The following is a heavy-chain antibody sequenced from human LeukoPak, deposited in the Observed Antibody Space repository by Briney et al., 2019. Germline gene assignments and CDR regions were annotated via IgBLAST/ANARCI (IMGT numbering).Heavy chain of an antibody. V-gene: IGHV4-61*02. CDR2: IYTSGST. D-gene: IGHD6-13*01. Sequence: SETLSLTCTVSGGSISSGSYYWSWIRQPAGKGLEWIGRIYTSGSTNYNPSLKSRVTISVDTSKNQFSLKLSSVTAADTAVYYCARWGDGIAAADGENYWGQGTLVTVSS. CDR1: GGSISSGSYY. CDR3: ARWGDGIAAADGENY. J-gene: IGHJ4*02.